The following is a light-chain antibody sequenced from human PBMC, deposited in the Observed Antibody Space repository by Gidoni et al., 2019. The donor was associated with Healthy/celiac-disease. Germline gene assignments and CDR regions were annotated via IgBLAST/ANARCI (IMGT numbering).Light chain of an antibody. Sequence: DIQMTQSPSTLSASVGDRVTITCRASQSISSWLAWYQQKPGKAPKLLIYKASSLESGVPSRFSGSGSGTEFTLTISSRQPDDFATYYCQQYNSYWGYTFGQGTKLEIK. CDR3: QQYNSYWGYT. J-gene: IGKJ2*01. CDR2: KAS. V-gene: IGKV1-5*03. CDR1: QSISSW.